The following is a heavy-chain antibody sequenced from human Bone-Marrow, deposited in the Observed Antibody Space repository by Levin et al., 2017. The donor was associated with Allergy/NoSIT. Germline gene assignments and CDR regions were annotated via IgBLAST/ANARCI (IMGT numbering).Heavy chain of an antibody. Sequence: GESLKISCAASGFTFSSYALTWVRQAPGKGLEWVSAISDSGGSTYYADSVKGRFTISRDSSKNTLFLQMNSLRAEDTAVYYCAKDRGEVKYYFDYWGQGALVTVSS. CDR1: GFTFSSYA. V-gene: IGHV3-23*01. D-gene: IGHD3-10*01. CDR3: AKDRGEVKYYFDY. J-gene: IGHJ4*02. CDR2: ISDSGGST.